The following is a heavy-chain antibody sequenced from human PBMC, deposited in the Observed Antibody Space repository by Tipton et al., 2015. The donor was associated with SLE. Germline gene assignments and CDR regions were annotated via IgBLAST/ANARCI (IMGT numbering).Heavy chain of an antibody. CDR3: ARDRRGTAMVFDAFDI. D-gene: IGHD5-18*01. CDR1: GGSISSGSYY. J-gene: IGHJ3*02. CDR2: IYTSGST. V-gene: IGHV4-61*09. Sequence: TLSLTCTVSGGSISSGSYYWSWIRQPAGKGLEWIGYIYTSGSTNYNPSLKSRVTISVDTSKNQFSLKLSSVTAADTAVYYCARDRRGTAMVFDAFDIWGQGTMVTVSS.